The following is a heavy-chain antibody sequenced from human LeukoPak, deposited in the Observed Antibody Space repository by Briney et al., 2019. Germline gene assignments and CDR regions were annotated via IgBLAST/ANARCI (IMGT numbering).Heavy chain of an antibody. CDR3: ASWDYYCGGDCRFDY. D-gene: IGHD2-21*02. Sequence: SETLSLTCTVSGGSISSYYWSWIRQPPGKGLEWIGYIYYSGSTNYNPSLKSRVTISVDTSKNQFSLKLSSVTAADTAVYYCASWDYYCGGDCRFDYWGQGTLVTVSS. CDR1: GGSISSYY. CDR2: IYYSGST. J-gene: IGHJ4*02. V-gene: IGHV4-59*12.